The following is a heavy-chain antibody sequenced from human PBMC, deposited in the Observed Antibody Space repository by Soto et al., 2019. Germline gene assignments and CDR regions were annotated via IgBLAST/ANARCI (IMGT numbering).Heavy chain of an antibody. V-gene: IGHV4-61*08. CDR2: IYYSGST. J-gene: IGHJ6*02. Sequence: PSETLSLTCTVSGGSVSSGGYYWSWIRQPPGKGLEWIGYIYYSGSTNYNPSLKSRVTISVDTSKNQFSLKLSSVTAADTAVYYCARDRGTTVTPKYYYYYGMDVWGQGTTVTVSS. CDR1: GGSVSSGGYY. CDR3: ARDRGTTVTPKYYYYYGMDV. D-gene: IGHD4-17*01.